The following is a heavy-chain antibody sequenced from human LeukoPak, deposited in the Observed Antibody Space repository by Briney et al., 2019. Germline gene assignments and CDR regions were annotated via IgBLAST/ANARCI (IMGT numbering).Heavy chain of an antibody. CDR1: GGSISSGGYS. V-gene: IGHV4-30-2*01. CDR3: ATGSGSCYEPFDY. J-gene: IGHJ4*02. Sequence: SETLSLTCAVSGGSISSGGYSWSWIRQPPGKGLEWIGYIYHSGSTYYNPSLSLKSRVTISVDTSKNQFSLKLTSVTAADTAVYFCATGSGSCYEPFDYWGQGTLVTVSS. CDR2: IYHSGST. D-gene: IGHD3-10*01.